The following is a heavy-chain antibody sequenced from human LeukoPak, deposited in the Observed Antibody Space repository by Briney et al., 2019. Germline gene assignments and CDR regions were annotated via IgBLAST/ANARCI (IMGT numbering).Heavy chain of an antibody. J-gene: IGHJ4*02. D-gene: IGHD3-10*01. CDR3: TTDTWFGELWVDY. CDR2: IKSKTDGGTT. Sequence: GGSLRLSCAASGFTFSNAWMSWVRQAPGKGLEWVGRIKSKTDGGTTDYAAPVKGRFTISRDDSKNTLYLQMNSLKTEDTAVYYCTTDTWFGELWVDYWGQGTLVTVSS. CDR1: GFTFSNAW. V-gene: IGHV3-15*01.